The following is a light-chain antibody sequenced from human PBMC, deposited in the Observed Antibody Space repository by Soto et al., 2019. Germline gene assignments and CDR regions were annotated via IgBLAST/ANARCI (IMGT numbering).Light chain of an antibody. CDR2: DAS. V-gene: IGKV3-15*01. CDR3: QQSNNWPKT. Sequence: EIVMTQSPDTLSVSPGETATLSCRASQSVGSNLAWYQQKPGQAPRLLISDASTRAAGLPARFSGSGSGTEFNLTISSLQSEDFAVYFCQQSNNWPKTFGQGTKVEIK. J-gene: IGKJ1*01. CDR1: QSVGSN.